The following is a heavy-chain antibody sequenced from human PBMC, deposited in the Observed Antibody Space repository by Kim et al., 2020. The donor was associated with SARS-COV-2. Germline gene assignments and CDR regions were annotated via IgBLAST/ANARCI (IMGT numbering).Heavy chain of an antibody. CDR3: AKGRDWNGREA. CDR1: GFTFSSYG. D-gene: IGHD1-1*01. V-gene: IGHV3-30*18. J-gene: IGHJ5*02. CDR2: ILEDGNNK. Sequence: GGSLRLSCAASGFTFSSYGMHWVRQAPGKGLEWVAVILEDGNNKYYADSVKGRFTISRDNSKNTLYLQMNSLRAEDTAMYYCAKGRDWNGREAWGQGTLVTVSS.